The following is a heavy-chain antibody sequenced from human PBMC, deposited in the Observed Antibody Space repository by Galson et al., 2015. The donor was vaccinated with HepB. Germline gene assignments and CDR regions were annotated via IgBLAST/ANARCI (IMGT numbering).Heavy chain of an antibody. CDR3: ARDRYHTIFGVVITGWFDP. CDR2: IKQDGSEK. J-gene: IGHJ5*02. D-gene: IGHD3-3*01. Sequence: SLRLSCAASGFTFSSYWMSWVRQAPGKGLEWVANIKQDGSEKYYVDSVKGRFTISRDNAKNSLYLQMNSLRAEDTAVYYCARDRYHTIFGVVITGWFDPWGQGTLVTVSS. V-gene: IGHV3-7*01. CDR1: GFTFSSYW.